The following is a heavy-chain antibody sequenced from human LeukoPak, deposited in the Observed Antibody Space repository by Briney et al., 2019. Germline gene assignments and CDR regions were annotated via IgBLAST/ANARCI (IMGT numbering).Heavy chain of an antibody. Sequence: SVKVSCKAPGFTFTSSAVQWVRQARGQRLEWIGWIVVGSGNTNYAQKFQERVTITRDMSTSTAYMELSSLRSEDTAVYYCARHGGSSSGWYLFEYWGQGTLVTVSS. J-gene: IGHJ4*02. V-gene: IGHV1-58*01. CDR3: ARHGGSSSGWYLFEY. D-gene: IGHD6-19*01. CDR1: GFTFTSSA. CDR2: IVVGSGNT.